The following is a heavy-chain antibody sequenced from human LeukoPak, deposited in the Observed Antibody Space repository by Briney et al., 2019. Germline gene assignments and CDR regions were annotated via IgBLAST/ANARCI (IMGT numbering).Heavy chain of an antibody. CDR3: ARDLGGIYFDY. Sequence: SETLSLTCTVSDASISGYYWSWIRQPPGKGLEWIGSVHFSGSTNYNPSLRSRVTISVDTSKNQLSLKLSSVTAADTAVYYCARDLGGIYFDYWGQGTLVAVSS. CDR1: DASISGYY. D-gene: IGHD1-26*01. J-gene: IGHJ4*02. CDR2: VHFSGST. V-gene: IGHV4-59*01.